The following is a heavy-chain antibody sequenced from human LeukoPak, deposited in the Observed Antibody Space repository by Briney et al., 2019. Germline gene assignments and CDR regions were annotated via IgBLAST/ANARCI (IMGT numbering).Heavy chain of an antibody. CDR1: GYTFTSYG. Sequence: ASVKVSCKASGYTFTSYGISWVRQAPGQGLEWLGWISVYNVNTNYAQKLQGRVTMTTDTSTSTVYMELRSLRSDDTAVYYCARGPIVVVTATHPDLDYWGQGTLVTVSS. CDR3: ARGPIVVVTATHPDLDY. V-gene: IGHV1-18*01. CDR2: ISVYNVNT. D-gene: IGHD2-21*02. J-gene: IGHJ4*02.